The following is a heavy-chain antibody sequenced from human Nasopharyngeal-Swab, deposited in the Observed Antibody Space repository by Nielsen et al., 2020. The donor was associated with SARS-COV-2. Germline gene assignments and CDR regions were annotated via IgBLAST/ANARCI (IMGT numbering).Heavy chain of an antibody. Sequence: ASVKVSCKASGYTFTSYVIHWVRQAPGQRLEWMGWINADNGNTKYSQKFQDRVTITRDTSASTAYMELSSLKFEDTAVYYCAREVGYSFGSLNYWGQGTLVPVSS. D-gene: IGHD5-18*01. V-gene: IGHV1-3*01. J-gene: IGHJ4*02. CDR3: AREVGYSFGSLNY. CDR2: INADNGNT. CDR1: GYTFTSYV.